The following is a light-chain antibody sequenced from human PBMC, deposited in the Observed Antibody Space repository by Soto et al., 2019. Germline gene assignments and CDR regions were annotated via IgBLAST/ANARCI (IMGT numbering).Light chain of an antibody. V-gene: IGLV1-40*01. J-gene: IGLJ2*01. CDR1: SSNIGAGYD. CDR2: GNS. Sequence: HSVLTQPPSVSGAPGRSVTISCTGSSSNIGAGYDVHWYQQLPGTAPKLLIYGNSNRPSGVPDRFSGSKSGTSASLAITGLQAEDEADYYCQSYDSSLSGSVFGGGTKLTVL. CDR3: QSYDSSLSGSV.